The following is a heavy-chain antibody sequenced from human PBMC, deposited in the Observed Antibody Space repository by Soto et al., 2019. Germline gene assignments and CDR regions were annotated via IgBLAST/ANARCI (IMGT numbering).Heavy chain of an antibody. CDR1: GGTFSRYT. J-gene: IGHJ4*02. D-gene: IGHD3-22*01. CDR2: ITPIFGTA. CDR3: ARGWGYDSDTYYYAY. Sequence: VASVKVSCKASGGTFSRYTISWVRQAPGQGLEWMGGITPIFGTANYAQKFQGRVTITADESTSTAYMELSRLRSEDTAVYYCARGWGYDSDTYYYAYWGQGTLVTVPQ. V-gene: IGHV1-69*13.